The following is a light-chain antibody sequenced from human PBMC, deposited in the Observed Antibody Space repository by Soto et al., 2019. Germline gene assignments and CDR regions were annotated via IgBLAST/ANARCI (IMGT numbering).Light chain of an antibody. CDR1: QDISKY. J-gene: IGKJ3*01. CDR3: QQYNDLVV. V-gene: IGKV1-33*01. Sequence: DIQMTQSPSSLSASVGVRVTITCQASQDISKYLNWYQQKPGKAPKLLIHDISILETGVPSRFSGSGSGTDFTFTISTLQPEDIATYYCQQYNDLVVFGPGTKVDIK. CDR2: DIS.